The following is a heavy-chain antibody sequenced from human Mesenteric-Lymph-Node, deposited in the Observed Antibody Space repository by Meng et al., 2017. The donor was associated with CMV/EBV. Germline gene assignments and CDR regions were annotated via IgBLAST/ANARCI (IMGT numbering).Heavy chain of an antibody. V-gene: IGHV4-61*01. D-gene: IGHD3-10*01. J-gene: IGHJ4*02. Sequence: VSSGSYYWSWIRQPQGKGLEWIGYIYYSGSTNYNPSRKSRVTISVDKSKNQFSLKLSSVTAADTAVYYCARVAEYYYGSGSYLGFDYWGQGTLVTVSS. CDR1: VSSGSYY. CDR3: ARVAEYYYGSGSYLGFDY. CDR2: IYYSGST.